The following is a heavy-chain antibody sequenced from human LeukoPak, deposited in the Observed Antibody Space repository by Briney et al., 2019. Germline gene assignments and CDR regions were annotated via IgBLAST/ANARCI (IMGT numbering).Heavy chain of an antibody. V-gene: IGHV3-33*01. CDR1: GFTFSSYG. J-gene: IGHJ5*02. Sequence: GGSLRLSCAASGFTFSSYGMHWIRQAPGKGLEWVAVIWYDGSNKYYADSVKGRFTISRDNSKNTLYLQMNSLRAEDTAVYYCARTMVRGVSNWFDPWGQGTLVTVSS. CDR3: ARTMVRGVSNWFDP. CDR2: IWYDGSNK. D-gene: IGHD3-10*01.